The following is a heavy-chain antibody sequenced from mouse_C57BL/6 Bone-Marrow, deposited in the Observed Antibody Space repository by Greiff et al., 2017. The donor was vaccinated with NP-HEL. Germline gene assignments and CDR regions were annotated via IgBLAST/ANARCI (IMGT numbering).Heavy chain of an antibody. V-gene: IGHV1-52*01. CDR2: IDPSDSET. CDR3: ARGDY. Sequence: QVQLKESGAELVRPGSSVKLSCKASGYTFTSYWMHWVKQRPIQGLEWIGNIDPSDSETNYNQKFKDKATLTVDKSSSTASMPPSSLTSEDSAVYYCARGDYWGPGTTLTVSS. CDR1: GYTFTSYW. J-gene: IGHJ2*01.